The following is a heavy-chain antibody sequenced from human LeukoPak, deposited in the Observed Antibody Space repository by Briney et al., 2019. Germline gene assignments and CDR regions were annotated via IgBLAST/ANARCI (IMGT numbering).Heavy chain of an antibody. V-gene: IGHV3-9*01. CDR2: ISWNSGSI. J-gene: IGHJ6*03. Sequence: PGRSLRLSCAASGFTFDDYAMHWVRQAPGKGLEWVSGISWNSGSIGYADSVKGRFTISRDNAKNSLYLQMNSLRAEDTAVYYCAGVSYCSSTSCYTDYYYMDVWGKGTTVTVSS. CDR1: GFTFDDYA. D-gene: IGHD2-2*02. CDR3: AGVSYCSSTSCYTDYYYMDV.